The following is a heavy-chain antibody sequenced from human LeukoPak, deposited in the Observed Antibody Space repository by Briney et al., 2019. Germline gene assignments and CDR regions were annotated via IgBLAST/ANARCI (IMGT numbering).Heavy chain of an antibody. D-gene: IGHD3-22*01. CDR1: GGSISSSNW. CDR3: AKHDNTGYDAFDI. CDR2: IYHSGST. Sequence: PSGTLPLTCAVSGGSISSSNWWSWVRQPPGKGLEWIGEIYHSGSTNYNPSLKSRVTISVDKSKNQFSLKLSSVTAADTAVYYCAKHDNTGYDAFDIWGQGTVVIVSS. V-gene: IGHV4-4*02. J-gene: IGHJ3*02.